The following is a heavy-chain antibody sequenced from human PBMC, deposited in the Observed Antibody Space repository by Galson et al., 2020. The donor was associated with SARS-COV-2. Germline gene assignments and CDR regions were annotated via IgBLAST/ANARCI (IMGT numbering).Heavy chain of an antibody. CDR1: GFTFNIYA. D-gene: IGHD2-15*01. J-gene: IGHJ4*02. V-gene: IGHV3-33*01. CDR3: ARGAKEVVGETFYFDY. Sequence: GGSLRLSCAASGFTFNIYAMHWVRQAPGRGLEWVALIWFDGSDKYYAYSVKGRFTISRDNSKNALFLQMDSLRDEDTAVYYCARGAKEVVGETFYFDYWGQGTLVTVSS. CDR2: IWFDGSDK.